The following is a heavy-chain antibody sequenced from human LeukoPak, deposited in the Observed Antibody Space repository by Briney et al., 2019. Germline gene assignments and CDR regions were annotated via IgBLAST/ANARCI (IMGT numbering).Heavy chain of an antibody. CDR2: INPNNGGT. D-gene: IGHD2-15*01. J-gene: IGHJ4*02. Sequence: ASVKVSCKDSGYTLTGYYVDWVRQAPGQGLEWMGWINPNNGGTLYAQNFRGRVTMTRDTAISTAYMEVSGLTSDDTAVYYCARGYCSAGACYEFDYWRQGTLVTVSS. V-gene: IGHV1-2*02. CDR1: GYTLTGYY. CDR3: ARGYCSAGACYEFDY.